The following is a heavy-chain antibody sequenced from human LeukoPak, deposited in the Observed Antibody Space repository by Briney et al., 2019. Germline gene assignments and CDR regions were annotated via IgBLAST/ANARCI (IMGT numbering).Heavy chain of an antibody. J-gene: IGHJ4*02. Sequence: PSETLSLTCAVYGGSFSGYYWSWIRQPPGKGLEWIGEINHSGSTNYNPSLKSRVTISVDTSKNQFSLKLSSVTASDTAVYYCAVVTTTTFDYWGQGTLVTVSS. D-gene: IGHD4-23*01. CDR2: INHSGST. V-gene: IGHV4-34*01. CDR3: AVVTTTTFDY. CDR1: GGSFSGYY.